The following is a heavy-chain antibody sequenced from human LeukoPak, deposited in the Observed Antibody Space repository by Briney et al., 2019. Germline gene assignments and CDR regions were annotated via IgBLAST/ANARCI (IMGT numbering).Heavy chain of an antibody. CDR3: ARVYCTNGVCYLDY. V-gene: IGHV3-64*01. J-gene: IGHJ4*02. CDR1: GITFSSYA. CDR2: ISSNGGST. D-gene: IGHD2-8*01. Sequence: GGSLRLSCAASGITFSSYAMHWVRQAPGKGLEYVSAISSNGGSTYYANSVKGRFTISRDNSKNTLYLQMGSLRAEDMAVYYCARVYCTNGVCYLDYWGQGTLVTVSS.